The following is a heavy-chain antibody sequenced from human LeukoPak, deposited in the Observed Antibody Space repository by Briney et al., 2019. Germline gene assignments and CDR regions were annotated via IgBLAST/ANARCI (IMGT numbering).Heavy chain of an antibody. CDR2: INPSGGST. CDR1: GYTFTSYY. D-gene: IGHD5-18*01. J-gene: IGHJ4*02. V-gene: IGHV1-46*01. Sequence: ASVKVSCKASGYTFTSYYMHWVRQAPGQGLEWMGIINPSGGSTSYAQKFQGRVTMTRDTSISTAYMELSRLRSDDTAVYYCARVFDEDTAQIRFDYWGQGTLVTVSS. CDR3: ARVFDEDTAQIRFDY.